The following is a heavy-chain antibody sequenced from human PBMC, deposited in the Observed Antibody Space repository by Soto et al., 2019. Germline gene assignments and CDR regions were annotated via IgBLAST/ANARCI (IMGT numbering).Heavy chain of an antibody. Sequence: SETLSLTCAVYGGSFSGYYWSWIRQPPGKGLEWIGEINHSGSTNYNPSLKSRVTISVDTSKNQFSLKLSSVTAADTAVYYCARDRQTTVTNFDSWGQGTLVTVSS. V-gene: IGHV4-34*01. D-gene: IGHD4-17*01. CDR2: INHSGST. CDR3: ARDRQTTVTNFDS. CDR1: GGSFSGYY. J-gene: IGHJ4*02.